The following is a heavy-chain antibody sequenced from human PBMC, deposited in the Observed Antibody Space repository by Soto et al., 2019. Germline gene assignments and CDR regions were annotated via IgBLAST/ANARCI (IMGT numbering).Heavy chain of an antibody. CDR2: IYYSGST. CDR1: GGSISSSSYY. CDR3: AGQLGIAAPYGMDV. Sequence: SETLSLTCTVSGGSISSSSYYWGWIRQPPGKGLEWIGSIYYSGSTYYNPSLKSRVTISVDTSKNQFSLKLSSVTAADTAVYYCAGQLGIAAPYGMDVWGQGTTVTVSS. J-gene: IGHJ6*02. V-gene: IGHV4-39*01. D-gene: IGHD6-6*01.